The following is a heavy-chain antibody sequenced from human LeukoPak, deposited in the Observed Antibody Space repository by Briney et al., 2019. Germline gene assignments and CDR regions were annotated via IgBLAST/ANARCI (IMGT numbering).Heavy chain of an antibody. D-gene: IGHD1-26*01. V-gene: IGHV4-59*04. CDR1: GGSISSYY. J-gene: IGHJ3*02. CDR2: INHSGYT. CDR3: AAWGLLLETFDI. Sequence: SETLSLTCTVSGGSISSYYWSWIRQPAGKGLEWIGEINHSGYTNYNPSLKSRVTMSLDTSRNHFSLKLSSVTAADTAVYYCAAWGLLLETFDIWRQGTMVTVSS.